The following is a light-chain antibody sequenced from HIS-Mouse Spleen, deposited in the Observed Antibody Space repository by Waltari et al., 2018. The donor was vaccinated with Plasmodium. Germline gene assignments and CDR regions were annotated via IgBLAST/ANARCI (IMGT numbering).Light chain of an antibody. CDR1: QSGSRH. V-gene: IGKV3-15*01. J-gene: IGKJ3*01. CDR2: GAA. Sequence: EIVMTQSPATLSVSPGERATLSCRASQSGSRHVAWYQQKPGQAPRLLISGAATRATGIPARCSGSGSGTEFTRTISSLQSEDFAVYYCQQYNNWSFTFGPGTKVDSK. CDR3: QQYNNWSFT.